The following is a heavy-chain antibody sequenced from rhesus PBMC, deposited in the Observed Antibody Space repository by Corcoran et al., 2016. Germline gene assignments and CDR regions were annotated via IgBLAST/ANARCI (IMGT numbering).Heavy chain of an antibody. Sequence: QVQLQESGPGLVKPSETLSLTCAVSGGSFSSYWWSWIRQPPGKGLEWIGEINGNSGSTNYNPSLKSRVTSSKDASKNQFSLKLSSVTAADTAVYYCARTYYNIWTGYLDYWGQGVLVTVSS. D-gene: IGHD3-3*01. CDR3: ARTYYNIWTGYLDY. V-gene: IGHV4-80*01. J-gene: IGHJ4*01. CDR1: GGSFSSYW. CDR2: INGNSGST.